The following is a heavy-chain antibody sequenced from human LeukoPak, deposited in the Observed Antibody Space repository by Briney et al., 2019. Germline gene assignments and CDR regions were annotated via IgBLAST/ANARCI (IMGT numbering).Heavy chain of an antibody. V-gene: IGHV3-11*01. CDR2: ISSSGTTT. Sequence: PGGPLRLSCTGSGFTFSDHYMTWIRQAPGKGLEWISYISSSGTTTYYADSVKGRFTISRANAKTSVYLQMEGLRADDTAVYYCARVGSSRGWFDPWGHGTLVTVSS. CDR1: GFTFSDHY. CDR3: ARVGSSRGWFDP. J-gene: IGHJ5*02. D-gene: IGHD3-10*01.